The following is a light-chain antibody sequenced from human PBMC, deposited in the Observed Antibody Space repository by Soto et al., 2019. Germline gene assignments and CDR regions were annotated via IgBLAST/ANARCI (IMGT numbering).Light chain of an antibody. Sequence: QPVLTHSPSASASLRASVKLTCTLSSGHSSYAIAWHQQQPEKGPRYLMKLNSDGSHSKGDGIPDRFSGSSSGAERYLTISSLQSEDEADYYCQTWDTGIRVFGGGTKVTVL. CDR3: QTWDTGIRV. CDR2: LNSDGSH. J-gene: IGLJ3*02. V-gene: IGLV4-69*01. CDR1: SGHSSYA.